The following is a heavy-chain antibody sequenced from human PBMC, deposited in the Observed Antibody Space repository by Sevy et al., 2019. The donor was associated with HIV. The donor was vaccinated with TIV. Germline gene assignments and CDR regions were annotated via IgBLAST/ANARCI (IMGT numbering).Heavy chain of an antibody. CDR3: ARHHSFSYYYDSSGYGAFDI. CDR1: GYTFTSYY. V-gene: IGHV1-46*03. CDR2: INPSVGST. J-gene: IGHJ3*02. D-gene: IGHD3-22*01. Sequence: ASVKVSCKASGYTFTSYYMHWVRQAPGQGLEWMGIINPSVGSTSYAQKFQGRVTMTRDKSTSTVYMELSSLRSEDTAVYYCARHHSFSYYYDSSGYGAFDIWGQGTMVTVSS.